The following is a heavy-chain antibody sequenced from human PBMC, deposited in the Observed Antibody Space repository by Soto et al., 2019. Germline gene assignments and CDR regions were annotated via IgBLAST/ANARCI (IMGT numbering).Heavy chain of an antibody. V-gene: IGHV1-18*01. Sequence: ASVKVSCKASGYTFTSYGISWVRHAPGQGLEWMGWISAYNGNTNYAQKLQGRVTMTTDTSTSTAYMELRSLRSDDTAVYYCARDAPRWTRFWFDPWGQGTLVTVSS. J-gene: IGHJ5*02. CDR3: ARDAPRWTRFWFDP. CDR2: ISAYNGNT. D-gene: IGHD2-15*01. CDR1: GYTFTSYG.